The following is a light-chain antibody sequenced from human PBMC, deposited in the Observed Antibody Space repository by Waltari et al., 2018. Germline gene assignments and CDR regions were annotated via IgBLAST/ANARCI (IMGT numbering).Light chain of an antibody. V-gene: IGLV2-14*03. CDR1: GSGVGASDD. CDR2: DVT. J-gene: IGLJ2*01. Sequence: QSALTQPASVSGSPGQSITISCSGIGSGVGASDDVSWYQLHPGKAPQVIIYDVTNRPAGVSHRFSASKSANTASLTISGLQPEDEGDYYCSSQALDGVVLFGGGTKLTVL. CDR3: SSQALDGVVL.